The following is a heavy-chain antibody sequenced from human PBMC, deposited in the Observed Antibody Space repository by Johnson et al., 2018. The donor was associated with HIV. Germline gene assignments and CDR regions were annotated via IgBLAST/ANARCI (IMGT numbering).Heavy chain of an antibody. D-gene: IGHD3-10*01. J-gene: IGHJ3*02. Sequence: QVQLVESGGGVVQPGRSLRLSCAASGFTFSSYAMHWVRQAPGKGLEWVAVISYDGSNTYYADSVKGRFTISRDNSKNKLYLQMNSLRAEDTAVYYCAREIYSGRAFDIWGQGTMVTVSS. CDR3: AREIYSGRAFDI. V-gene: IGHV3-30*04. CDR1: GFTFSSYA. CDR2: ISYDGSNT.